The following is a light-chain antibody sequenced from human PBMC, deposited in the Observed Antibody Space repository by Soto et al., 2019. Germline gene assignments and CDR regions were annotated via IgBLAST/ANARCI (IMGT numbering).Light chain of an antibody. J-gene: IGKJ1*01. Sequence: DIQLTQSPSTLSASVGDRVTITCRASQNVHIWLTWYQQRPGKAPKLLIYEASNLESGVSSRFSGRVSGTEFAFTISGLQPDDFATYYCQQYITYPAFGQGTK. CDR1: QNVHIW. V-gene: IGKV1-5*03. CDR2: EAS. CDR3: QQYITYPA.